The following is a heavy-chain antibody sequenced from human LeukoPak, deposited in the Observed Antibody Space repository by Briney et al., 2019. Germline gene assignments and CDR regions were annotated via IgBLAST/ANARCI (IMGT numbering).Heavy chain of an antibody. J-gene: IGHJ4*02. CDR2: INPNSGGT. D-gene: IGHD3-22*01. CDR1: GYTFTGYY. CDR3: ANSPITMIVVQLDS. Sequence: ASVKVSCKASGYTFTGYYMHWVRQAPGQGLEWMGWINPNSGGTNYAQKFQGRVAMTRDTSISTAYMELSRLRSDDTAVYYCANSPITMIVVQLDSWGQGTLVTVSS. V-gene: IGHV1-2*02.